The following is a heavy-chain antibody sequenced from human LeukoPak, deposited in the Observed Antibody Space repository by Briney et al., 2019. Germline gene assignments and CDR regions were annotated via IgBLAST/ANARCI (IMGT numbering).Heavy chain of an antibody. D-gene: IGHD3-10*01. V-gene: IGHV3-11*01. CDR1: GFTFSDYY. Sequence: GGSLRLSCVASGFTFSDYYMSWIRQAPGKGLEWVSYISSSGSTIYYADSVKGRFTISRDNSKNTVYLQMNSLTAEDTAVYYCAKGSYYYSNYYSYYMDVWGKGTTVTVSS. CDR3: AKGSYYYSNYYSYYMDV. CDR2: ISSSGSTI. J-gene: IGHJ6*03.